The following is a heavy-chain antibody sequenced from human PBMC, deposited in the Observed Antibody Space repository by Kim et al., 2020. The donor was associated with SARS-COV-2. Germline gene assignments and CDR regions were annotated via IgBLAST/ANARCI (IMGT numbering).Heavy chain of an antibody. V-gene: IGHV3-73*01. CDR2: IIIKPNNYST. J-gene: IGHJ3*02. CDR3: TRVNPIAGGWYDAFDI. Sequence: GGSLRLSCAASGFTFSGSTIHFFLHSSFKFLYFFFLIIIKPNNYSTSYSSSVKVRFTISRYDSKNTSYLQISSLKTEDTAVYYCTRVNPIAGGWYDAFDIWGQGTMVTVSS. D-gene: IGHD6-19*01. CDR1: GFTFSGST.